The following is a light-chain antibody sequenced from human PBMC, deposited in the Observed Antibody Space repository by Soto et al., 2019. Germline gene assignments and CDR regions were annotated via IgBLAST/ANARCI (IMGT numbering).Light chain of an antibody. CDR2: AAP. CDR3: QQSYSTHT. V-gene: IGKV1-39*01. CDR1: QSISSY. Sequence: DIPMTQSPSSLSASVGDRVTITCRASQSISSYLNWYQQKPGKAPKLLIYAAPSLQSGVPSRFSGSGSGTDFTLTISSLQPEDFATYYCQQSYSTHTFGQGTKLEIK. J-gene: IGKJ2*01.